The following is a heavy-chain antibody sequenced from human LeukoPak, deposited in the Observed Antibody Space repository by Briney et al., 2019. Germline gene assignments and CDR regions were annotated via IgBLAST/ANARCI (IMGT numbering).Heavy chain of an antibody. Sequence: SETLSLTCTVSGGSISSSSYYWGWIRQPPGKGLEWIGSIYYSGSTYYNPSLKSRVTISVDTSKNQFSLKLSSVTAADTAVYYCAGASSVRIAAAGDMFDYWGQGTLVTVSS. CDR1: GGSISSSSYY. J-gene: IGHJ4*02. V-gene: IGHV4-39*07. D-gene: IGHD6-13*01. CDR2: IYYSGST. CDR3: AGASSVRIAAAGDMFDY.